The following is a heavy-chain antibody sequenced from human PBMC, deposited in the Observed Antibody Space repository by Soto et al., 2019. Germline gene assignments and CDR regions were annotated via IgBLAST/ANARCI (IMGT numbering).Heavy chain of an antibody. Sequence: QVQLVQSGAEVKKPGSSVKVSCKASGGTFSSYAISWVRQAPGQGLEWMGGIIPIFGTANYAQKFQGRVTITAAESTSTAYMELSSLRSEDTAVYYCARDRDYDILTGYYKPHYYDLVYWGQGTLVTVSS. J-gene: IGHJ4*02. CDR2: IIPIFGTA. CDR1: GGTFSSYA. D-gene: IGHD3-9*01. V-gene: IGHV1-69*01. CDR3: ARDRDYDILTGYYKPHYYDLVY.